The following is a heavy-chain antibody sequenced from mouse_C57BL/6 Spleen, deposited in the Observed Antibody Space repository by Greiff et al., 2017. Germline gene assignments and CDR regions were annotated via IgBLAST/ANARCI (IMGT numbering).Heavy chain of an antibody. CDR3: ASASDSYDYGAWFAY. CDR2: IDPSDSYT. V-gene: IGHV1-69*01. D-gene: IGHD2-4*01. Sequence: VQLQQPGAELVMPGASVKLSCKASGYTFTSYWMHWGQQRPGQGLEGIGEIDPSDSYTNYNQKFKGKSTLTVDKSSSTAYMQLSSLTSEDSAVYYCASASDSYDYGAWFAYWGQGTLVTVSA. J-gene: IGHJ3*01. CDR1: GYTFTSYW.